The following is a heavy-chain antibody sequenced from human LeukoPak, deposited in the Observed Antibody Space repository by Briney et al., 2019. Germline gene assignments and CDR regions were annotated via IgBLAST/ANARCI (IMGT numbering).Heavy chain of an antibody. CDR2: FDPEDGET. CDR1: GYTLTELS. CDR3: ATGVSYYYYMDV. D-gene: IGHD3-16*01. J-gene: IGHJ6*03. Sequence: VSVKVSCKVSGYTLTELSMHWVRQAPGKGLEWMGGFDPEDGETIYAQKFQGRVTMTEDTFTDTAYMELSSLRSEDTAVYYCATGVSYYYYMDVWGKGTTVTVSS. V-gene: IGHV1-24*01.